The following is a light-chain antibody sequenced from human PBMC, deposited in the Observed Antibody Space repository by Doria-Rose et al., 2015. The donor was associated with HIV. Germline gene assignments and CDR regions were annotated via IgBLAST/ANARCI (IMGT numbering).Light chain of an antibody. CDR2: KTS. V-gene: IGKV1-5*03. Sequence: RGTITCRAGQLIDNYLNWYQQKPGKAPKLLVYKTSTLESGVPSRFRGRGSGTEFTLTISSLQTDDFATYYCQHYKSFPLTFGGGTKIEI. CDR1: QLIDNY. J-gene: IGKJ4*01. CDR3: QHYKSFPLT.